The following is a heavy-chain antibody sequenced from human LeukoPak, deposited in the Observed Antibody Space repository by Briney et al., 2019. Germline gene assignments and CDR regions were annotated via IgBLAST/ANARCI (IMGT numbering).Heavy chain of an antibody. V-gene: IGHV1-24*01. Sequence: ASVKVSCKVSGYTLTELSMHWVRQAPGKGLEWMGGFDPEDGETIYAQKFQGRVTMTGDTSTDTAYMELSSLRSEDTAVYYCARNPYGDYRYYFDYWGQGTLVTVSS. CDR1: GYTLTELS. D-gene: IGHD4-17*01. CDR3: ARNPYGDYRYYFDY. CDR2: FDPEDGET. J-gene: IGHJ4*02.